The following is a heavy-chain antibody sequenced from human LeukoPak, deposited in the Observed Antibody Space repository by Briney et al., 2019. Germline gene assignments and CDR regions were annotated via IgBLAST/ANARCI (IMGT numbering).Heavy chain of an antibody. CDR3: ARGRGDIVVVVAATRACYLDY. V-gene: IGHV4-34*01. D-gene: IGHD2-15*01. Sequence: PSETLSLTCAVYGGSFSGYYWSWIRQPPGKGLEWIGEINHSGSTNYNPSLKSRVTISVDTSKNQFSLKLSSVTAADTAVYYCARGRGDIVVVVAATRACYLDYWGQGTLVTVSS. CDR2: INHSGST. CDR1: GGSFSGYY. J-gene: IGHJ4*02.